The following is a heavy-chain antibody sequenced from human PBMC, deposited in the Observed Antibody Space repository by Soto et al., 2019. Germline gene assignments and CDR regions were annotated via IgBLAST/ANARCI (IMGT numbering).Heavy chain of an antibody. CDR2: INPNSGDT. CDR3: ATSRISIAVAGETEYYFDY. Sequence: ASVKVSCKASGYIFTGYYMHWVRQAPGQGLEWMGWINPNSGDTNYTQNFQGWVTMTRDTSISTAYMELSRLRSDDTAVYYCATSRISIAVAGETEYYFDYWGQGTPVTVSS. D-gene: IGHD6-19*01. V-gene: IGHV1-2*04. J-gene: IGHJ4*02. CDR1: GYIFTGYY.